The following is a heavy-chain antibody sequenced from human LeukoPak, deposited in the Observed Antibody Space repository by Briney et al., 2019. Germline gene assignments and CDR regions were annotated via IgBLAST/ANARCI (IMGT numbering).Heavy chain of an antibody. J-gene: IGHJ4*02. CDR2: IRDKVNSYTT. Sequence: GGSLRLSCAASGFTFSDHYMDWVRQAPGQGLEWVCRIRDKVNSYTTQYAASVKGRFTISRDDSKNSLYLQMNSLKTEDTAVYFCASQAKCSGGSCYGYWGQGTLVTVSS. CDR3: ASQAKCSGGSCYGY. D-gene: IGHD2-15*01. V-gene: IGHV3-72*01. CDR1: GFTFSDHY.